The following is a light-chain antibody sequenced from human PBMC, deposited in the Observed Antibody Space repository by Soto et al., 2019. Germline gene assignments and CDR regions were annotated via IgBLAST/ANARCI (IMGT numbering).Light chain of an antibody. V-gene: IGLV2-14*01. CDR2: EVR. Sequence: QSALTQPASVSGSPGQSITISCTGTSSDIGGYDYVSWYQQRPGKAPKLMIYEVRYRPSGGSNHLSGSKSGNTASLTISGLQAEDEAVYYCCSYTRTSNHYFFGSGTKVTVL. J-gene: IGLJ1*01. CDR1: SSDIGGYDY. CDR3: CSYTRTSNHYF.